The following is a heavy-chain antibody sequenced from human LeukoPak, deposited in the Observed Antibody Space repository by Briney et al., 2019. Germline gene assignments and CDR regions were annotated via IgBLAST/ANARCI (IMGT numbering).Heavy chain of an antibody. V-gene: IGHV3-21*01. J-gene: IGHJ4*02. CDR1: GFPFSTYS. CDR3: VREAWTGIGRVYFDY. D-gene: IGHD1-14*01. CDR2: ISGLGNYI. Sequence: GGSLRLSCAASGFPFSTYSMDWVRQAPGKGLEWVSSISGLGNYIYYADSVKGRFTISRDNGKDALYLQMNSLRAEDTAVYYCVREAWTGIGRVYFDYWGQGSLVTVSS.